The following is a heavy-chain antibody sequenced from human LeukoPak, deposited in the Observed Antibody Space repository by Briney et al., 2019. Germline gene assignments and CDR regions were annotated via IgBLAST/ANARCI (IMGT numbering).Heavy chain of an antibody. J-gene: IGHJ3*01. CDR1: GFTLSNYG. CDR2: ISRSGGST. Sequence: GGSLRLSFAASGFTLSNYGMSWVRQAQGRGLEGVSSISRSGGSTHYADSVKGRFVISRDTSKNTLHLQMNSLTAGDTAVYYCARKGAGLDAFDLWGQGTVVTVSS. D-gene: IGHD3/OR15-3a*01. CDR3: ARKGAGLDAFDL. V-gene: IGHV3-23*01.